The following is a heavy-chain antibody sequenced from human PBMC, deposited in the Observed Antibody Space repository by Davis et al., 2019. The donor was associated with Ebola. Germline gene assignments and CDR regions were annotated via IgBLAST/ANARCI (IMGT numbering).Heavy chain of an antibody. Sequence: GGSLRLSCAASGFTFSSYSMNWVRQAPGKGLEWVSYISSSSSTIYYADSVKGRFTISRDNAKNSLYLQMYNLSADDTAVYYCAKVPNVGCFNGVCSYGDYYYMEVWGIGTTVTVSS. CDR1: GFTFSSYS. D-gene: IGHD2-8*01. CDR3: AKVPNVGCFNGVCSYGDYYYMEV. CDR2: ISSSSSTI. V-gene: IGHV3-48*01. J-gene: IGHJ6*03.